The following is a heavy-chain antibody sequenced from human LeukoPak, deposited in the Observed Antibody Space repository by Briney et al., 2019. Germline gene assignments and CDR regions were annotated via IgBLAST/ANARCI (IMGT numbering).Heavy chain of an antibody. CDR2: INPNSGGT. J-gene: IGHJ6*02. D-gene: IGHD6-19*01. Sequence: ASVKVSCKASEYTFTGYYMHWVRQAPGQGLEWMGWINPNSGGTNYAQKFQGWVTMTRDTSISTAYMELSRLRSDDTAVYYCARGIAVAVHYYYYGMDVWGQGTTVTVSS. V-gene: IGHV1-2*04. CDR3: ARGIAVAVHYYYYGMDV. CDR1: EYTFTGYY.